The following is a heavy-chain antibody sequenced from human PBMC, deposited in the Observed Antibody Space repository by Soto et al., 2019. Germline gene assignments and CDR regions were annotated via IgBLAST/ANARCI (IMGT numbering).Heavy chain of an antibody. CDR2: ISSSSSTI. Sequence: GGSLRLSCAASGFTFSSYSMNWVRQAPGKGLEWVSYISSSSSTIYYADSVKGRFTISRDNAKNSLYLQMNSLRDEDTAVYYCARSFGKHDYGVPLPDYYYGMDVWGQGTTVTVSS. V-gene: IGHV3-48*02. CDR3: ARSFGKHDYGVPLPDYYYGMDV. J-gene: IGHJ6*02. D-gene: IGHD4-17*01. CDR1: GFTFSSYS.